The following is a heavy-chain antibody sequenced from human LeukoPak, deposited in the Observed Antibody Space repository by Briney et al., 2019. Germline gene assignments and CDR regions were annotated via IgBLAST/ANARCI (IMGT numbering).Heavy chain of an antibody. CDR2: ISGGGGST. CDR1: GFTFTSYS. Sequence: GGSLRLSCAASGFTFTSYSMNWVRQAPGKGLEWVSTISGGGGSTYYADSVKGRFTISRDNSKNTLYLQVNSLRAEDTAVYYCARDPWDVWGQGTTVTVSS. CDR3: ARDPWDV. J-gene: IGHJ6*02. V-gene: IGHV3-23*01.